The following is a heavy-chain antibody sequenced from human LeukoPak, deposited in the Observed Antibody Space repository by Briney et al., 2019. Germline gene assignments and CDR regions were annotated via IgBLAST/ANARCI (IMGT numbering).Heavy chain of an antibody. J-gene: IGHJ4*02. CDR3: ARAPRGYYCDY. CDR1: GFTVNNKY. CDR2: IYNDGRT. V-gene: IGHV3-66*01. D-gene: IGHD3-3*01. Sequence: GGSLRLSCAASGFTVNNKYMTWVRQAPGKGLEWVSLIYNDGRTYYADSVKGRFTISRDNAKNSLYLQMNSLRAEDTAVYYCARAPRGYYCDYWGQGTLVTVSS.